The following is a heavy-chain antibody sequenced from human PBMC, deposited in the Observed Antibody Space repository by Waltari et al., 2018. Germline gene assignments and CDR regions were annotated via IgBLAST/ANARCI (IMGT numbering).Heavy chain of an antibody. CDR2: VYYSGST. D-gene: IGHD6-13*01. CDR1: GASISTGSYY. V-gene: IGHV4-39*07. Sequence: QLQLQGSGPGRVEPSETLSLTCTVSGASISTGSYYWGRVRQPPGKGLEWIGSVYYSGSTYYNPSLKNRVTISVDTSKNQFSLKLSSVTAADAAVYYCAAGYSSSWYPPLGYWGQGTLVTVSS. J-gene: IGHJ4*02. CDR3: AAGYSSSWYPPLGY.